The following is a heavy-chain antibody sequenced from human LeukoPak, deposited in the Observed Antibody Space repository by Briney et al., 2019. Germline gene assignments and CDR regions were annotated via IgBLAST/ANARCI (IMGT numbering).Heavy chain of an antibody. CDR1: KFTFSTSA. J-gene: IGHJ6*03. CDR3: AKDPMWFGEGDYKYYMDV. Sequence: GGSLRLSCAAPKFTFSTSALSWVRQAPGRGLEWVSGISGSGAKAYYSDSVKGRFTISRDNSKSILYLQMNSLRVEDTALYYCAKDPMWFGEGDYKYYMDVWGKGTTVTVSS. D-gene: IGHD3-10*01. V-gene: IGHV3-23*01. CDR2: ISGSGAKA.